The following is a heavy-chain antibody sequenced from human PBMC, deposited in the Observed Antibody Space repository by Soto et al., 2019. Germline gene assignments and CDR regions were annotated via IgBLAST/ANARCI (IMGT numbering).Heavy chain of an antibody. V-gene: IGHV1-46*03. D-gene: IGHD6-6*01. J-gene: IGHJ6*03. CDR3: ARMGLQIDSSSSRYYYYYYMDV. Sequence: ASVKVSCKASGYTFTSYYMHWVRQAPGQGLEWMGIINPSGGSTSYAQKFQGRVTMTRDTSTSTVYMELSSLRSEDTAVYYCARMGLQIDSSSSRYYYYYYMDVWGKGTTVTVSS. CDR1: GYTFTSYY. CDR2: INPSGGST.